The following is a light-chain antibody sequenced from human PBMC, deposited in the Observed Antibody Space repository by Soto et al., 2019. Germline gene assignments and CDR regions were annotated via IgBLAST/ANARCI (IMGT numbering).Light chain of an antibody. CDR2: TAS. V-gene: IGKV1-16*01. CDR1: QDITNY. Sequence: DIQMTQSPSSLSASVGDRVTITCRASQDITNYLAWFQQKPGKAPKSLIYTASMLQSGVPSRFSGSGYGTDFTLTIRSLQPEDFSTYYCQQYHSDPITFGHGTRLDIK. CDR3: QQYHSDPIT. J-gene: IGKJ5*01.